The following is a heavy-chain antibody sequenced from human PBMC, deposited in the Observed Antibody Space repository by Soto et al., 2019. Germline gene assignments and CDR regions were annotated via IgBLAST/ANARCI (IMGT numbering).Heavy chain of an antibody. CDR3: ARAVSGYDGWFDP. J-gene: IGHJ5*02. V-gene: IGHV4-59*01. D-gene: IGHD5-12*01. CDR2: IYYSGST. Sequence: SETLSLTCTVSGDSISSYYWSWIRQPPGKGLEWIGYIYYSGSTNYNPSLKSRVTISVDTSKNQFSLKLSSVTAADTAVYYCARAVSGYDGWFDPWGQGTLVTVSS. CDR1: GDSISSYY.